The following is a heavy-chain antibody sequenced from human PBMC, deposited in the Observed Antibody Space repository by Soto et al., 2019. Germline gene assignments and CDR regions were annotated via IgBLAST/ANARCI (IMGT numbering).Heavy chain of an antibody. CDR1: GGSISSSSYY. CDR3: ASGSGSILGLKDYSSRIDY. CDR2: IYYSGST. V-gene: IGHV4-39*01. J-gene: IGHJ4*02. Sequence: PSETLSLTCTVSGGSISSSSYYWGWIRQPPGKGLEWIGSIYYSGSTYYNPSLKSRVTISVDTSKNQFSLKLSSVTAADTAVYYCASGSGSILGLKDYSSRIDYWGQGTLVTVSS. D-gene: IGHD3-10*01.